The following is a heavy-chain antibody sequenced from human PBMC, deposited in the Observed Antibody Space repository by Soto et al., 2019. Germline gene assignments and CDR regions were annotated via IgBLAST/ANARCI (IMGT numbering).Heavy chain of an antibody. Sequence: QVQLVQSGAEVKKPGASVKVSCKASGYTFTSYSMHWVRQAPGQRLEWMGWINAGNGNTKYSQKFQGGVTSTRDTSARTAYMELSSLRFEDTAVYYCARDVGATGDWGQGTLVTVSS. CDR1: GYTFTSYS. V-gene: IGHV1-3*01. J-gene: IGHJ4*02. CDR2: INAGNGNT. CDR3: ARDVGATGD. D-gene: IGHD1-26*01.